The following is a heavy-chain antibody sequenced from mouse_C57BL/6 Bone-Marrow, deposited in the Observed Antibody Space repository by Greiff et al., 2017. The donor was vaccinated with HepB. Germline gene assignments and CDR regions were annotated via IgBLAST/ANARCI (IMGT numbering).Heavy chain of an antibody. J-gene: IGHJ2*01. Sequence: VQLQQSGPELVKPGASVKISCKASGYSFTDYNMNWVKQSNGKSLEWIGIINPNYGTTSYNQKFKGKATLTVDQSSSTAYMQLNSLTSEDSAVYYCARHSTYDYALYFDYWGQGTTLTVSS. CDR1: GYSFTDYN. D-gene: IGHD2-4*01. CDR2: INPNYGTT. CDR3: ARHSTYDYALYFDY. V-gene: IGHV1-39*01.